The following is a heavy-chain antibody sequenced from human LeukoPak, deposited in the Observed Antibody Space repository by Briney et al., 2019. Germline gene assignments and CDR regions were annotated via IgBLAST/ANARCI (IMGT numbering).Heavy chain of an antibody. CDR3: ARDSGPYSSSWYGY. D-gene: IGHD6-13*01. Sequence: PGGSLRLSCAASGFTVSSNYMSWVRQAPGKGLKGVSVIYSGGSTYYADSVKGRFTISRDNSKNTLYLQMNSLRAEDTAVYYCARDSGPYSSSWYGYWGQGTLVTVSS. V-gene: IGHV3-53*01. CDR1: GFTVSSNY. CDR2: IYSGGST. J-gene: IGHJ4*02.